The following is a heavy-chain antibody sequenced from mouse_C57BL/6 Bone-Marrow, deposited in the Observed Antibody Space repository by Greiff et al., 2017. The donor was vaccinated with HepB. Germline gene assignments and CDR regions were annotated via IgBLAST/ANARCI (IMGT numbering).Heavy chain of an antibody. CDR1: GFTFSDYG. CDR2: ISNLAYSI. CDR3: ARREFITTAMDY. Sequence: DVKLVESGGGLVQPGGSLKLSCAASGFTFSDYGMAWVRQAPREGPAWVAVISNLAYSIYYADTVTGRFTISRANAKNTLYLEMSSLRSEDTAMYYCARREFITTAMDYWGQGTSVTVSS. D-gene: IGHD1-1*01. J-gene: IGHJ4*01. V-gene: IGHV5-15*04.